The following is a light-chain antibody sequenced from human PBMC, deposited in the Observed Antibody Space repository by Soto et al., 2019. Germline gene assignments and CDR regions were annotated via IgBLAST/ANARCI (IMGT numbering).Light chain of an antibody. J-gene: IGLJ1*01. V-gene: IGLV2-14*03. CDR1: HSDVGAYNY. CDR3: TSYAVTSTV. Sequence: QSALTQPVSVSGSPGQSVTISCTGTHSDVGAYNYVAWYQHHAGKAPKLIIYDVTNRPSGVSHRFSGSKSGNTASLTISGLQAEDEADYYCTSYAVTSTVFGTGTKLTVL. CDR2: DVT.